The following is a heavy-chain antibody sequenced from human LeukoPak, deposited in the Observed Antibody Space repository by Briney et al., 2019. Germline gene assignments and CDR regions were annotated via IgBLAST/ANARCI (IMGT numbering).Heavy chain of an antibody. CDR3: AKDSSGYYPYYFDY. Sequence: PGGSLRLSCAASGFTFSSCGMHWVRQAPGKGLEWVAVISYDGSNKYYADSVKGRFTISRDNSKNTLYLQMNSLRAEDTAVYYCAKDSSGYYPYYFDYWGQGTLVTVSS. CDR2: ISYDGSNK. J-gene: IGHJ4*02. CDR1: GFTFSSCG. V-gene: IGHV3-30*18. D-gene: IGHD3-22*01.